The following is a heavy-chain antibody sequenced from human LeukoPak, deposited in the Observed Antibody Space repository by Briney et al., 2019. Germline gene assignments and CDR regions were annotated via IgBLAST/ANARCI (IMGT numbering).Heavy chain of an antibody. CDR3: TRPLLTDYGDYPLFDY. Sequence: PGGSLRLSCAASGFTFSGSAMHWVRQASGKGLEWVGRIRSKANSYATAYAASVKGRFTISRDDSKNTAYLQMNSLKTEDTAVYYCTRPLLTDYGDYPLFDYWGQGTLVTVSS. J-gene: IGHJ4*02. CDR2: IRSKANSYAT. CDR1: GFTFSGSA. V-gene: IGHV3-73*01. D-gene: IGHD4-17*01.